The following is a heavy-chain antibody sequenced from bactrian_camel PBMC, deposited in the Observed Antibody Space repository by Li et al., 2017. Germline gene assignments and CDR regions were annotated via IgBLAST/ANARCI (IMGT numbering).Heavy chain of an antibody. D-gene: IGHD1*01. Sequence: VQLVESGGGSVQAGGSLRLSCAVTGNHYGSWCMAWFRQSPGKEREGLASIDTGNGSTDYAGSVKGRFTISHDNAKNTVYLEMTSLKPEDTGMYYCAADRFNLCGRWWRADFGYWGQGTQVTVS. CDR3: AADRFNLCGRWWRADFGY. V-gene: IGHV3S40*01. J-gene: IGHJ6*01. CDR2: IDTGNGST. CDR1: GNHYGSWC.